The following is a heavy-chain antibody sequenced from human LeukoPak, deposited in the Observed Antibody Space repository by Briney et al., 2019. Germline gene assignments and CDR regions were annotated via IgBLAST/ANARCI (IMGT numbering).Heavy chain of an antibody. CDR3: ARPQGFQLLDFEY. CDR2: IYESGST. D-gene: IGHD2-2*01. CDR1: GYSISNGYY. V-gene: IGHV4-38-2*02. J-gene: IGHJ4*02. Sequence: SETLSLTCTVSGYSISNGYYWGWIRQPPGKGLEWIGSIYESGSTDYSPSLKSRVTISVDTSKNQFSLKLSSVTAADTAVYYCARPQGFQLLDFEYWGQGTLVTVSS.